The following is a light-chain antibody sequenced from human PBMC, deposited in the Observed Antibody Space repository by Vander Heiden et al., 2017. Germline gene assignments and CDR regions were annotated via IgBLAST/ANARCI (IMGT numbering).Light chain of an antibody. J-gene: IGKJ2*01. Sequence: DVVLTQSPLSLSVTLGERATISCRSSQSLGNCDGRTHLTWFQQRPGQSPRRLIYKVSNRDSGVPDRFSGSGSGTYFTLTISRVEAEDVGVYYCMQGTHWPYTFGQGTKLEIK. V-gene: IGKV2-30*01. CDR2: KVS. CDR3: MQGTHWPYT. CDR1: QSLGNCDGRTH.